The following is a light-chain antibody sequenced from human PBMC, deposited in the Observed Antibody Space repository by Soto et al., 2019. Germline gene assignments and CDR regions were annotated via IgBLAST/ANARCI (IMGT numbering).Light chain of an antibody. Sequence: EIVLTQSPATLSLSPGERATLSCRASLSVSNYLAWYQQKVGQAPRLLIYDAYNRATGIPARFSGSGSGTDFTLTISSLEPEDFAVYYCQQRSNWPRTFGQGTKVDI. CDR1: LSVSNY. CDR2: DAY. J-gene: IGKJ1*01. V-gene: IGKV3-11*01. CDR3: QQRSNWPRT.